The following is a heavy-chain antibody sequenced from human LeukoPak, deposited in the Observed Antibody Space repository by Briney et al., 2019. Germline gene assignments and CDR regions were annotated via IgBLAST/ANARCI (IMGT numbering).Heavy chain of an antibody. J-gene: IGHJ4*02. Sequence: GGSLRLSCAASGFTFSSYGMHWVRQAPGKGLEWVAFIRHDGSNKYYADSVKGRFTISRDNSKNTLYLQMNSLRAEDTAVYYCASETVVVIAQTPGYWGQGTLVTVSS. CDR3: ASETVVVIAQTPGY. CDR1: GFTFSSYG. CDR2: IRHDGSNK. D-gene: IGHD2-21*01. V-gene: IGHV3-30*02.